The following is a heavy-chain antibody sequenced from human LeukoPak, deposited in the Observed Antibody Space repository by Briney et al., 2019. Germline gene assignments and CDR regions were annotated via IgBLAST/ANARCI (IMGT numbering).Heavy chain of an antibody. D-gene: IGHD3-9*01. CDR1: GLSVSSGGYY. Sequence: PSETLSLTCTVSGLSVSSGGYYWSWIRQHPEKGLESIVHVYYSGTTDYTPSLKSRITILKDASKNQFTLKLNSVTPTDTAVYFCAGGKYDILTGYFRFDHWGQGTLVTVSS. J-gene: IGHJ4*02. CDR3: AGGKYDILTGYFRFDH. V-gene: IGHV4-31*03. CDR2: VYYSGTT.